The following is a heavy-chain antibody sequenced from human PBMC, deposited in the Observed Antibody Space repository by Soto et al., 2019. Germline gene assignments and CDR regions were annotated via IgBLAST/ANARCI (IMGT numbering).Heavy chain of an antibody. Sequence: SETLSLTCTVSGGSICSYYWSWIRQPPGKGLEWIGYIYYSGSTNYNPSLKSRVTISVDTSKNQFSLKLSSVTAADTAVYYCARHFAGQLSFDYWGQGTLVTVSS. CDR2: IYYSGST. D-gene: IGHD5-18*01. CDR1: GGSICSYY. J-gene: IGHJ4*02. CDR3: ARHFAGQLSFDY. V-gene: IGHV4-59*08.